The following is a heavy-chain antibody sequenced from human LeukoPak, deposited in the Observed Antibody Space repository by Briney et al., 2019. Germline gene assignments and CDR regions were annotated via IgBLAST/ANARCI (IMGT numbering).Heavy chain of an antibody. CDR3: ARDQYDFWSGYSPYNWFDP. D-gene: IGHD3-3*01. J-gene: IGHJ5*02. V-gene: IGHV4-39*07. CDR2: IYYSGST. CDR1: GGSISSSSYY. Sequence: SETLSLTCTVSGGSISSSSYYWGWIRQPPGKGLEWIGSIYYSGSTYYNPSLKSRVTISVDTSKNQFSLKLSSVTAADTAVYYCARDQYDFWSGYSPYNWFDPWGQGTLVTVSS.